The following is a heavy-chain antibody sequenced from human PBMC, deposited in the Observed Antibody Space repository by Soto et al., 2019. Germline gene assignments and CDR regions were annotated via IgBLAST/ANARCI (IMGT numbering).Heavy chain of an antibody. CDR1: GGSISSGGYY. V-gene: IGHV4-31*03. D-gene: IGHD4-17*01. J-gene: IGHJ4*02. CDR3: ARSPNYGGNSEYFDY. CDR2: IYYSGST. Sequence: KASETLSLTCTVSGGSISSGGYYWSWIRQHPGKGLEWIGYIYYSGSTYYNPSLKSRVTISVDTSKNQFSLKLSSVTAADTAVYYCARSPNYGGNSEYFDYWGQGTLVTVSS.